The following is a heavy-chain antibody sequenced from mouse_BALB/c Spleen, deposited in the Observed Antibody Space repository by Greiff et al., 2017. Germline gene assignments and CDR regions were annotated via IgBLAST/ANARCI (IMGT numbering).Heavy chain of an antibody. Sequence: QVQLQQSGAELVMPGASVKMSCKASGYTFTDYWMHWVKQRPGQGLEWIGAIDTSDSYTSYNQKFKGKATLPVDESSSTAYMQLSSLTSEDSAVYYCARSGGGTYYFDYWGQGTTLTVSS. V-gene: IGHV1-69*01. CDR1: GYTFTDYW. D-gene: IGHD4-1*01. CDR3: ARSGGGTYYFDY. CDR2: IDTSDSYT. J-gene: IGHJ2*01.